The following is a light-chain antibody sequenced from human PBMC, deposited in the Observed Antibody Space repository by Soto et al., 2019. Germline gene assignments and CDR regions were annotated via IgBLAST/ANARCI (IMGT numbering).Light chain of an antibody. CDR2: SNN. V-gene: IGLV1-44*01. CDR3: AAWGESLNGVA. Sequence: QAVVTQPTSASGTPGQRVTMSCSGSSSNIGSSSVSWYQQFPGTAPKLLIYSNNQRPSRVPDRFSGSKSGTSASLAISGLQSEDEADYYCAAWGESLNGVAFGGGTKLTVL. CDR1: SSNIGSSS. J-gene: IGLJ2*01.